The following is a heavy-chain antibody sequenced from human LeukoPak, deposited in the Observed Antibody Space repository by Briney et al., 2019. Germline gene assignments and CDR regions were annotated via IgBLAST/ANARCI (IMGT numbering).Heavy chain of an antibody. CDR2: INAGNGNT. CDR1: GYTFADYG. Sequence: ASVKVSCKASGYTFADYGVHWVRQAPGQRLEWMGWINAGNGNTKYSQNFQGRVTITRDTSASIAYMDLSSLRSEDTAVYYCARDLDPMGSTKAWFDYWGQGTRVTVSS. CDR3: ARDLDPMGSTKAWFDY. D-gene: IGHD2-8*01. V-gene: IGHV1-3*01. J-gene: IGHJ4*02.